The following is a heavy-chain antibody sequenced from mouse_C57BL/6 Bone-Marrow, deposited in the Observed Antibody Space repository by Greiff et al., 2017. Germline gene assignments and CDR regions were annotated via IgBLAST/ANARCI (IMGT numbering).Heavy chain of an antibody. Sequence: QVQLQQSGPELVKPGASVKLSCKASGYTFTSYDINWVKQRPGQGLEWIGWIYPRDGSTKYNEKFKGKATLTVDTSSSTAYMELHSLTSEDSSVYFCARRIPYYAMDYWGQGTSVTVSS. CDR3: ARRIPYYAMDY. V-gene: IGHV1-85*01. CDR2: IYPRDGST. CDR1: GYTFTSYD. D-gene: IGHD5-1-1*01. J-gene: IGHJ4*01.